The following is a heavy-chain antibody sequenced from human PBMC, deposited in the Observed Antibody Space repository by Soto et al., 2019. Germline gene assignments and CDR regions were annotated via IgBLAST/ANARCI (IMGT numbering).Heavy chain of an antibody. V-gene: IGHV4-34*01. CDR3: ARALGLRFVPFDY. Sequence: SETLSLTCAVYGGSFSGYYWSWIRQPPGKGLEWIGEINHSGSTNYNPSLKSRVTISVDTSKNQFSLKLSSVTAADTAVYYCARALGLRFVPFDYWGQGTLVTVSS. CDR1: GGSFSGYY. D-gene: IGHD5-12*01. J-gene: IGHJ4*02. CDR2: INHSGST.